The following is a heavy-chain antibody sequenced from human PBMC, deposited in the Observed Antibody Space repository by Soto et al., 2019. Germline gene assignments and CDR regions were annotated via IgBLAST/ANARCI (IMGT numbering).Heavy chain of an antibody. Sequence: SETLSLTCTVSGGSISSGGYYWSWIRQHPGKGLGWIGYIYYSGSTYYNPSLKSRVTISVDTSKNQFSLKLSSVTAADTAVYYCARTYGSGSSEANFDYWGQGTLVTVS. CDR3: ARTYGSGSSEANFDY. CDR1: GGSISSGGYY. D-gene: IGHD3-10*01. J-gene: IGHJ4*02. V-gene: IGHV4-31*03. CDR2: IYYSGST.